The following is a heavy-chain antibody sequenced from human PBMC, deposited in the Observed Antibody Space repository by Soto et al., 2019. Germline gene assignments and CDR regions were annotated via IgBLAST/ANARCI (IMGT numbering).Heavy chain of an antibody. D-gene: IGHD2-2*01. CDR3: ARWDCISTTCYVDY. J-gene: IGHJ4*02. CDR2: IYYSGTT. CDR1: GGSISSGGYY. V-gene: IGHV4-31*03. Sequence: QVQLQESGPGLVKPSQTLSLTCTVSGGSISSGGYYWSWIRQHPVKGLEWIGYIYYSGTTYYNPSLKSRVTISVDTSKNQFSLKLSSVTAADTAVYYCARWDCISTTCYVDYWGQGTLVTVSS.